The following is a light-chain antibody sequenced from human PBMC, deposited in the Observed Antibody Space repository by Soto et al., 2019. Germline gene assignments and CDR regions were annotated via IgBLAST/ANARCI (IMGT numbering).Light chain of an antibody. Sequence: DIQMTQSPSSVSASIGDTVTITCRASPDISTLLAWYQQKPGKAPKLLIYGASTLESGVPSRFSGRGSGTDFTLTISSLQPEDFATYFCQQADSFPLTFGGGTKVEIK. CDR3: QQADSFPLT. CDR1: PDISTL. J-gene: IGKJ4*01. CDR2: GAS. V-gene: IGKV1D-12*01.